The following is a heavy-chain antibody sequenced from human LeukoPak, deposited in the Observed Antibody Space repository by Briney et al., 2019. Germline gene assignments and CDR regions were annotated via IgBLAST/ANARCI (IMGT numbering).Heavy chain of an antibody. Sequence: GESLKLSCAVSGFTVSSNYMSWVRQAPGKGLEWVSVTDSGSGTYYADSVKGRFTISRDISKNALYPQMNSLRAEDTAVYYCARLGYSSGWYFFFDYWGQGTLVTVSS. CDR3: ARLGYSSGWYFFFDY. CDR1: GFTVSSNY. V-gene: IGHV3-66*04. D-gene: IGHD6-19*01. J-gene: IGHJ4*02. CDR2: TDSGSGT.